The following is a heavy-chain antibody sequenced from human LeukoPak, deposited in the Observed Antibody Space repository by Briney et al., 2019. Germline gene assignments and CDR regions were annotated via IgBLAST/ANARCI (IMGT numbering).Heavy chain of an antibody. CDR3: ARVRGGRSWYYYGMDV. CDR2: ISYDGDNE. V-gene: IGHV3-30-3*01. J-gene: IGHJ6*02. CDR1: GFTFSNFA. D-gene: IGHD3-16*01. Sequence: GGSLRPSCAASGFTFSNFAMHWDRQAPGKGLEWVAVISYDGDNEYYADSVKGQFTISRDNSKDRLYLQMNSLRPEDTAMYYCARVRGGRSWYYYGMDVWGRGTTVTVSS.